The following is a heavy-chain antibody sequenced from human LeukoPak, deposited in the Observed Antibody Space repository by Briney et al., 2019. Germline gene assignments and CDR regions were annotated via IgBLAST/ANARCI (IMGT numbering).Heavy chain of an antibody. Sequence: SETLSLTCAVYGGSFSGYYWSWIRQPPGKGPEWIGEINHRGSTKYNPSLKSRVTISVDTSKNQFSLKLSSVTAADTAVYYCARGDSVVGLGYWGQGTLVTVSS. J-gene: IGHJ4*02. V-gene: IGHV4-34*01. CDR3: ARGDSVVGLGY. CDR2: INHRGST. CDR1: GGSFSGYY. D-gene: IGHD2-15*01.